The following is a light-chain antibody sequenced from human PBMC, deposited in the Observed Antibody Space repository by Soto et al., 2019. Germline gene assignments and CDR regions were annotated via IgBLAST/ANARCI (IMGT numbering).Light chain of an antibody. J-gene: IGKJ1*01. CDR1: QSAGNF. CDR2: YIS. Sequence: EIVMTQSPATLSVSPGETASLSCRASQSAGNFLAWYQQKPGQAPRLLIYYISTRATGIPARFSGSGSGTDFTLTISSLEPEDFAVYYCQQRHSGWTFGHGTKVDIK. CDR3: QQRHSGWT. V-gene: IGKV3-11*01.